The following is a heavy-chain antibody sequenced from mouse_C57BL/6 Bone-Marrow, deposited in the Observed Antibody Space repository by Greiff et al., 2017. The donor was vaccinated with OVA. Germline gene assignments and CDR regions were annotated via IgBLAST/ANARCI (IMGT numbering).Heavy chain of an antibody. V-gene: IGHV1-74*01. J-gene: IGHJ3*01. D-gene: IGHD2-2*01. Sequence: QVQLQQPGAELVKPGASVKVSCKASGYTFTSYWMHWVKQRPGQGLEWIGMIHPSDSDTNYNQKFKGKATLTVDKSSSTAYMQLSSLTSEDSAVYYCAIGEEYSTMVTTGAYWGQGTLVTVSA. CDR3: AIGEEYSTMVTTGAY. CDR1: GYTFTSYW. CDR2: IHPSDSDT.